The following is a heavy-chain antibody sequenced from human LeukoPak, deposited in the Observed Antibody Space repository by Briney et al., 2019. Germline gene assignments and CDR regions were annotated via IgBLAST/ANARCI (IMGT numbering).Heavy chain of an antibody. D-gene: IGHD6-6*01. CDR2: MNPNSGNT. Sequence: ASVKVSCKASGYTFTSYDINWVRQATGQGLEWMGWMNPNSGNTGYAQKFQGRVTITRNTSISTAYMELSSLRSEDTAVYYCARSPGSSSGGGVYYYYYMDVWGKGTTVTVSS. V-gene: IGHV1-8*03. J-gene: IGHJ6*03. CDR1: GYTFTSYD. CDR3: ARSPGSSSGGGVYYYYYMDV.